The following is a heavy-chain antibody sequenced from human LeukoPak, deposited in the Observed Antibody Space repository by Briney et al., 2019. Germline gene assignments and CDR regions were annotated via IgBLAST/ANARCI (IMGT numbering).Heavy chain of an antibody. V-gene: IGHV4-34*01. CDR3: ARETPSYYGSGTYYISTKRYYLDY. J-gene: IGHJ4*02. Sequence: TETLSLTCAVYGGSFSGYYWSWIRQPPGKGLEWIGEINHSGSTNYNPSLKSRVTISVDTSKNQFSLKLTSVTAADTAVYYCARETPSYYGSGTYYISTKRYYLDYWGQGTLVTVSS. CDR1: GGSFSGYY. D-gene: IGHD3-10*01. CDR2: INHSGST.